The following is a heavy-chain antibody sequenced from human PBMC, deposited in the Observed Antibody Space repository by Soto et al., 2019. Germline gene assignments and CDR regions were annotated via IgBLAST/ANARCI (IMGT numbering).Heavy chain of an antibody. CDR3: ATEGAKTTWNFDL. CDR1: GFTFASCG. Sequence: GGSLRLSCLASGFTFASCGMNWVRQAPGKGLEWVAGISQTGANTYYADSVRGRFIISRDNSRNTVSLEMNSLRGEDPALYYCATEGAKTTWNFDLWGQGTKVTVSS. J-gene: IGHJ4*02. CDR2: ISQTGANT. D-gene: IGHD3-9*01. V-gene: IGHV3-23*01.